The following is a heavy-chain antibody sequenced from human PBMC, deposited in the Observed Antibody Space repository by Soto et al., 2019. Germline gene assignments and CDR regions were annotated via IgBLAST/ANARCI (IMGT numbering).Heavy chain of an antibody. CDR2: TRNKANSYTT. Sequence: EVQLVESGGGLVQPGGSLRLSCAASGFTFSDHYMDWVRQAPGKGLEWVGRTRNKANSYTTEYAASVKGRFTISRDYSKNSLYLQMSSLKTEDTAGYYCARAVGGSYFDYWGQGTLVTVSS. D-gene: IGHD1-26*01. CDR1: GFTFSDHY. CDR3: ARAVGGSYFDY. V-gene: IGHV3-72*01. J-gene: IGHJ4*02.